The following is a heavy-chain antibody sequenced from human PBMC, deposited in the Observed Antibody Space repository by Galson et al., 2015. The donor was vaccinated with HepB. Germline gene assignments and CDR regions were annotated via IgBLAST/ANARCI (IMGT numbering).Heavy chain of an antibody. CDR3: VRAVGRGPYAHGDY. CDR2: ISDTAPYT. V-gene: IGHV3-11*06. D-gene: IGHD3/OR15-3a*01. CDR1: GFPFPDSY. Sequence: SLRLSCAASGFPFPDSYMSWIRQAPGEGLVWISYISDTAPYTTYADSVRGRVTISRNNAKNSLYLQLNSLRVEDTSVYYCVRAVGRGPYAHGDYWGQGIQVTVSS. J-gene: IGHJ4*02.